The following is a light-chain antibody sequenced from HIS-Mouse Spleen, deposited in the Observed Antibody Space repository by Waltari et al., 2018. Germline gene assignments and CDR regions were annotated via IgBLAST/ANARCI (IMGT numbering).Light chain of an antibody. J-gene: IGKJ1*01. CDR1: QRVSSY. Sequence: EIVLTQSPATLSLSPGESATLPCRASQRVSSYLAWYQQKPGQAPRLLIYDASNRATGIPARFSGSGSGTDFTLTISSLEPEDFAVYYCQQRSNWTWTFGQGTKVEIK. CDR3: QQRSNWTWT. CDR2: DAS. V-gene: IGKV3-11*01.